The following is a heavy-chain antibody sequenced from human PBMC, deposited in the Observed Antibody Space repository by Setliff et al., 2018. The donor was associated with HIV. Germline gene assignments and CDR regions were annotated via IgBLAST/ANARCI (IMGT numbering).Heavy chain of an antibody. J-gene: IGHJ5*02. V-gene: IGHV3-53*01. CDR2: IYSDATT. CDR1: GFTFDDYT. CDR3: AREVPGDRRLGHWFDP. Sequence: GESLRLSCAASGFTFDDYTIHWVRQPPGKGLEWVSVIYSDATTYFADSVRGRFTISRDNSKNTVDLQMNSLTTDDTAVYYCAREVPGDRRLGHWFDPWGQGSLVTVSS. D-gene: IGHD7-27*01.